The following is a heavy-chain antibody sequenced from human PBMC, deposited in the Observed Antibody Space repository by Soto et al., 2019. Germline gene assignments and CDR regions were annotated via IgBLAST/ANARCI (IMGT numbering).Heavy chain of an antibody. CDR1: GGSMTGYY. Sequence: QVQLQESGPGLVKPSETLSLTCAVSGGSMTGYYWSWIRQPPGKGLEWIGFIYYSGSAKYNPSLESRVTMSVDTSKNQFSLKLNSVTAADTAVYYCVNSRGNYFDPWGQGTLVTVSS. CDR3: VNSRGNYFDP. CDR2: IYYSGSA. J-gene: IGHJ5*02. D-gene: IGHD1-7*01. V-gene: IGHV4-59*01.